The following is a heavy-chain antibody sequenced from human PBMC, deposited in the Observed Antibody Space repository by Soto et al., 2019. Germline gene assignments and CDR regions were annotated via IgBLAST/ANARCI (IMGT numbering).Heavy chain of an antibody. D-gene: IGHD3-10*01. CDR2: IGTSGDT. J-gene: IGHJ5*02. CDR3: ASGALGFDP. CDR1: GFTFSRYD. V-gene: IGHV3-13*04. Sequence: EVQVVESGGGLVQPGGSLRLSCAASGFTFSRYDMHWVRQATGRGLEWVSGIGTSGDTYYAGSVKGRSTISRENAKNSVYLQMNSLRAGDTAVYYCASGALGFDPWGQGTLVAVCS.